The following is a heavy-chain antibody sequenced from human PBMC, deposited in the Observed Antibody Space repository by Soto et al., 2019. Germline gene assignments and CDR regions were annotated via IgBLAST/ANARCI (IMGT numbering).Heavy chain of an antibody. CDR2: ISDTGFTI. V-gene: IGHV3-48*02. J-gene: IGHJ4*02. D-gene: IGHD1-1*01. CDR1: GFSFSDYG. Sequence: PGGSLRLSCAASGFSFSDYGMNWIRQAPGKGLEWVSFISDTGFTIYYADSVKGRFTISRDNAKNSLSLQMDSLRDEDTAVYYCARRQGLLQCSDFWGQGTLVTVSS. CDR3: ARRQGLLQCSDF.